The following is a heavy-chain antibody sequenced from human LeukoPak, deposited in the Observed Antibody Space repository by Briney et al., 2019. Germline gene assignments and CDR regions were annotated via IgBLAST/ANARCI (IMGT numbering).Heavy chain of an antibody. V-gene: IGHV3-15*01. D-gene: IGHD5-18*01. CDR3: TTLDTAMGIDY. CDR1: GFTFSNAW. Sequence: GGSLRLFCAASGFTFSNAWMSWVRQAPGKGLEWVGRIKSKTDGGTTDYAAPVKGRFTISRDDSKNTLYLQMNSLKTEDTAVYYCTTLDTAMGIDYWGQGTLVTVSS. J-gene: IGHJ4*02. CDR2: IKSKTDGGTT.